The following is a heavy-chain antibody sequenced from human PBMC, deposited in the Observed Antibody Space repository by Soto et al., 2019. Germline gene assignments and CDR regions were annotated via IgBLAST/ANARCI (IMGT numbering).Heavy chain of an antibody. CDR2: IYPGDSDT. CDR1: GYNFTNYW. D-gene: IGHD3-10*01. CDR3: AGGDVRGVVTRTRDYYGMDV. J-gene: IGHJ6*02. Sequence: GESLKISCKGSGYNFTNYWIGWVRQMPGKGLESMGIIYPGDSDTRYSPSFQGQVTISADKSISTAYLQWSSLKASDTAMYYCAGGDVRGVVTRTRDYYGMDVWGQGTTVTVSS. V-gene: IGHV5-51*01.